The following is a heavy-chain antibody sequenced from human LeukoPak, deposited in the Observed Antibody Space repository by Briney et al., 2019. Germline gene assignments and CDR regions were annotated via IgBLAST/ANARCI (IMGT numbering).Heavy chain of an antibody. CDR2: IVGSGGST. CDR1: GFTFSTYG. D-gene: IGHD4-17*01. V-gene: IGHV3-23*01. CDR3: ARVVTTVTTGWFDP. Sequence: GGSLRLSCAASGFTFSTYGMSWVRQAPGKGLEWVSGIVGSGGSTYYADSVKGRFTISRDNAKNSLYLQMNSLRAEDTAVYYCARVVTTVTTGWFDPWGQGTLVTVSS. J-gene: IGHJ5*02.